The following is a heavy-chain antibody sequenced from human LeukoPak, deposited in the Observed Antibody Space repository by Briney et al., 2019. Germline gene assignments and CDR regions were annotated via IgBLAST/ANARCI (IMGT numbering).Heavy chain of an antibody. J-gene: IGHJ4*02. Sequence: GGSLGLSCAASGFTFNRCPMHWVRQAPGKGLEWVAVISYDGNNKYYADFVKGRFTISRDNSKNTLYLQMNSLSADDTAVYYCARTLGLHEEPDYWGQGTLVTVSS. CDR1: GFTFNRCP. CDR2: ISYDGNNK. V-gene: IGHV3-30-3*01. D-gene: IGHD1-14*01. CDR3: ARTLGLHEEPDY.